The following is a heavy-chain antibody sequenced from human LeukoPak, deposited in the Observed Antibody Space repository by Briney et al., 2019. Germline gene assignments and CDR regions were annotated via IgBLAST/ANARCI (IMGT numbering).Heavy chain of an antibody. D-gene: IGHD2-21*01. CDR1: GFTFDDYV. CDR3: ARGFPGDPPAFDY. CDR2: IRGDGVTT. V-gene: IGHV3-43*02. Sequence: PGGSLRLSCAASGFTFDDYVMHWVRQAPGKGLEWVSVIRGDGVTTYYADSMRGRLTISRDNSENSVYLQMHSLRIEDTALYYCARGFPGDPPAFDYWGQGTLVTVSS. J-gene: IGHJ4*02.